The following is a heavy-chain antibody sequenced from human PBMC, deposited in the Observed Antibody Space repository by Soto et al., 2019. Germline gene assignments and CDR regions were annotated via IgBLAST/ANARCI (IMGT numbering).Heavy chain of an antibody. Sequence: ASVKVSCKTSGYTFSNYGITWVRQAPGQPLEWLGWISLYSDGTNYAQKFQGRVSMTTDTSTTTAYMELRSLRSDEDTAVYYCARDLMPNDRGLGDLAYWGQGTLVTVSS. J-gene: IGHJ4*02. D-gene: IGHD3-22*01. V-gene: IGHV1-18*01. CDR3: ARDLMPNDRGLGDLAY. CDR1: GYTFSNYG. CDR2: ISLYSDGT.